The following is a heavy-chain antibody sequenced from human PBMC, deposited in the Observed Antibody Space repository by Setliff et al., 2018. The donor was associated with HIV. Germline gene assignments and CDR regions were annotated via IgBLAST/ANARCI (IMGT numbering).Heavy chain of an antibody. J-gene: IGHJ4*02. CDR1: GGSFSGYF. D-gene: IGHD1-26*01. Sequence: SETLSLTCAVYGGSFSGYFWTWIRQPPQKRLEWIGEINHGGDTNYNPSLKSRVTISVDTSKNQFSLKLSSVTAADTAVYYCAREGGGYSGVYFNFPFDSWGQGTLVTVSS. CDR2: INHGGDT. CDR3: AREGGGYSGVYFNFPFDS. V-gene: IGHV4-34*01.